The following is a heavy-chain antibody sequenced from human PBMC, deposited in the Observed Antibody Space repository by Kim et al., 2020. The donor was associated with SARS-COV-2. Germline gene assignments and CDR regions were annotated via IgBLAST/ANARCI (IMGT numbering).Heavy chain of an antibody. CDR1: GFAFSDSG. Sequence: GGSLRLSCAASGFAFSDSGMNWVRQAPGKGLEWVSTISADSSGKNYVDSVKGRFTISRDISRKTLYLQMKNLGTEDTAIYYCARETASDCVVGYF. J-gene: IGHJ4*03. V-gene: IGHV3-21*01. CDR2: ISADSSGK. CDR3: ARETASDCVVGYF. D-gene: IGHD2-21*01.